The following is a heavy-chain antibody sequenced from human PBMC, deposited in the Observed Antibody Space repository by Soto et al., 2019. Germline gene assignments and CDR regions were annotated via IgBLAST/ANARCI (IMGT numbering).Heavy chain of an antibody. J-gene: IGHJ4*02. CDR3: ARGLRLGNSIAVAGYYFDY. D-gene: IGHD6-19*01. V-gene: IGHV4-34*01. CDR1: GGSFSGYY. CDR2: INHSGST. Sequence: QVQLQQWGAGLLKPSETLSLTCAVYGGSFSGYYWSWIRQPPGKGLEWIGEINHSGSTNYNPSLKSRVTISVDTSKNQFSLKLSYVTAADTAVYYCARGLRLGNSIAVAGYYFDYWGQGTLVTVSS.